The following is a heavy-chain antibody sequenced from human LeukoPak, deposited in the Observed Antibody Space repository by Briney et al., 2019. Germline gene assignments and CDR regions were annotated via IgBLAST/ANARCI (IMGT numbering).Heavy chain of an antibody. Sequence: PGGSLRLSCAASGFTLSSYWMHWVRQASGKGLVWVSRINSDGSSTSYADSVKGRFTISRDNAKNTLYLQMNSLRPEDTAVYYCAKEGDYYGSGSYCDGFDIWGQGTRATVSS. CDR1: GFTLSSYW. CDR3: AKEGDYYGSGSYCDGFDI. D-gene: IGHD3-10*01. V-gene: IGHV3-74*01. CDR2: INSDGSST. J-gene: IGHJ3*02.